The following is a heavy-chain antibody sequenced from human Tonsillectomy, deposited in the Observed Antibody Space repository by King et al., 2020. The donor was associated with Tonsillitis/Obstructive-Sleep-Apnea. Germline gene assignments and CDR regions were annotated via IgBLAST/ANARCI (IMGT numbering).Heavy chain of an antibody. D-gene: IGHD3-3*01. V-gene: IGHV3-43*02. Sequence: DVQLVQSGGGVVQPGGSLRLSCAASGFTFADYAMHWVRQSPGKGLEWVSLISGDGSSTYYADSVKGRFTISRDHSKKSLYLQMNSLKTEDTAVYYCAKDTEPANYDLWSGPDYGGQGTLVTVSS. J-gene: IGHJ4*02. CDR2: ISGDGSST. CDR3: AKDTEPANYDLWSGPDY. CDR1: GFTFADYA.